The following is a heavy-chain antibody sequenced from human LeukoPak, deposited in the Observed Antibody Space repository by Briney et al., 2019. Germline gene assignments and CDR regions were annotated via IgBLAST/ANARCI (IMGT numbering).Heavy chain of an antibody. D-gene: IGHD2-2*01. CDR3: ARDGGYCSGITCPGDL. CDR2: IKEDGSTN. CDR1: GFTLGAFW. J-gene: IGHJ4*02. Sequence: GGSLRLSCAASGFTLGAFWMSWVRQAPGKGLEWVANIKEDGSTNFYVHTGKGRFTISRDNAKSALYLQMNSLRAEDTAMYFCARDGGYCSGITCPGDLWGQGTLVTVSP. V-gene: IGHV3-7*01.